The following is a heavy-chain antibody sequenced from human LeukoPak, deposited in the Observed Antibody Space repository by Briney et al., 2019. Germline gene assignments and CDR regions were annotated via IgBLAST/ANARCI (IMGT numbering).Heavy chain of an antibody. D-gene: IGHD1-26*01. CDR2: IYYSGST. V-gene: IGHV4-59*01. Sequence: SETLSLTCTVSGGSISSYYWSWIQQPPGKGLEWIGYIYYSGSTNYNPSLKSRVTISVDTSKNHFSLKLSSVTAADTAVYYCAKGVGATRELADYWGQGTLVTVSS. CDR1: GGSISSYY. J-gene: IGHJ4*02. CDR3: AKGVGATRELADY.